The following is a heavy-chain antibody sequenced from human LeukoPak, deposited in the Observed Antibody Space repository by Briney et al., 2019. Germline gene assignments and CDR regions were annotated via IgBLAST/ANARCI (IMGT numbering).Heavy chain of an antibody. Sequence: SGPTLVKPTQTLTLTCTFSGFSLSSSGVGVGWIRQPPGKALEWLALIYWDDDKRYSPSLKDRLTVTKDTSNNQVVLTVTNVDPVDTATYYCAHGRYTGWSFYYFDYWGQGTLVTVSS. CDR1: GFSLSSSGVG. D-gene: IGHD6-19*01. J-gene: IGHJ4*02. CDR2: IYWDDDK. V-gene: IGHV2-5*02. CDR3: AHGRYTGWSFYYFDY.